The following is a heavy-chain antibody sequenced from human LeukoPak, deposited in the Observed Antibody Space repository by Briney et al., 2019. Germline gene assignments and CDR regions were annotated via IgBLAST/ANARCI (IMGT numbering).Heavy chain of an antibody. CDR1: GGSFSDYY. Sequence: PSETLSLTCAVYGGSFSDYYWSWIRQPPGKGLEWIGEINHSGSTNYNPSLKSRVTISVDTSKNQFSLRLSSVTAADTAVYYCARANRGDYGDYFVLAPHAFDIWGQGTMVTVSS. J-gene: IGHJ3*02. CDR2: INHSGST. D-gene: IGHD4-17*01. V-gene: IGHV4-34*01. CDR3: ARANRGDYGDYFVLAPHAFDI.